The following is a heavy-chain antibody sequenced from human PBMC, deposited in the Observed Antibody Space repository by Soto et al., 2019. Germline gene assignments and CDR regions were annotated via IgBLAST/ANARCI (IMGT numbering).Heavy chain of an antibody. V-gene: IGHV4-34*01. CDR1: GGSFSGYY. Sequence: SETLSLTCAVYGGSFSGYYWSWIRQPPGKGLEWIGEINHSGSTNYNPSLKSRVTISVDTSKNQFSLKLSSVTAADTAVYYCARGLAWYYYGSGIYYNRDYYYGMDVWGQGTTVTVSS. CDR3: ARGLAWYYYGSGIYYNRDYYYGMDV. D-gene: IGHD3-10*01. J-gene: IGHJ6*02. CDR2: INHSGST.